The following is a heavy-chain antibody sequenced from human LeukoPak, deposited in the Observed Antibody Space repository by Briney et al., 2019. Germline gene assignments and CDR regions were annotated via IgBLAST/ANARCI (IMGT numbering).Heavy chain of an antibody. V-gene: IGHV4-39*01. D-gene: IGHD4-17*01. Sequence: SKTLSLTCTVSGGSISSSSYYWGWIRQPPGKGLEWIGSIYYSGSTYYNPSLKSRVTISVDTSKNQFSLKLSSVTAADTAVYYCARQPNYGGLFDYWGQGTLVTVSS. J-gene: IGHJ4*02. CDR3: ARQPNYGGLFDY. CDR2: IYYSGST. CDR1: GGSISSSSYY.